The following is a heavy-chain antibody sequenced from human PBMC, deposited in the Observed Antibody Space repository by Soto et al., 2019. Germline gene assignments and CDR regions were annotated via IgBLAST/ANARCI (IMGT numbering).Heavy chain of an antibody. V-gene: IGHV3-30-3*01. J-gene: IGHJ6*02. CDR1: GFTFSSYA. CDR2: ISYDGSNK. CDR3: ARDLTPWLGWFVSAYYGMDV. D-gene: IGHD3-3*01. Sequence: QVQLVESGGGVVQPGRSLRLSCAASGFTFSSYAMHWVRQAPGKGLEWVAVISYDGSNKYYADSVKGRFTISRDNSKNTLYLQMNSLRAEDTAVYYCARDLTPWLGWFVSAYYGMDVWGQGTTVTVSS.